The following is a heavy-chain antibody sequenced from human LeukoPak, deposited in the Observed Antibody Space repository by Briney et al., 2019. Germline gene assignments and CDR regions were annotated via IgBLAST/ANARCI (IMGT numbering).Heavy chain of an antibody. J-gene: IGHJ4*02. CDR1: GGSFSGYY. CDR3: ASAMVRGVIGYY. CDR2: ISHSGST. D-gene: IGHD3-10*01. V-gene: IGHV4-34*01. Sequence: SETLSLTCAVYGGSFSGYYWSWIRQPPGKGLEWIGEISHSGSTNYNPSLKSRVTISVDTSKNQFSLKLSSVTAADTAVYYCASAMVRGVIGYYWGQGTLVTVSS.